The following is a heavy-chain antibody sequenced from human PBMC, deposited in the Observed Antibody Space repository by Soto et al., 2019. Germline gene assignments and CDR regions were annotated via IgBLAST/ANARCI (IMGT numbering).Heavy chain of an antibody. Sequence: VQLQQWGAGLLKPSETLSLTCAVYGGSFSGYHWSWFRQPPGKGLEWIGEINPSGSINYNPSLKSRVTISVDTSKNQFSLNLSSVTAADTAVYYCATFVGATTVTRGSPRDYCGQGTLVTVSS. CDR1: GGSFSGYH. V-gene: IGHV4-34*01. J-gene: IGHJ4*02. CDR3: ATFVGATTVTRGSPRDY. D-gene: IGHD4-4*01. CDR2: INPSGSI.